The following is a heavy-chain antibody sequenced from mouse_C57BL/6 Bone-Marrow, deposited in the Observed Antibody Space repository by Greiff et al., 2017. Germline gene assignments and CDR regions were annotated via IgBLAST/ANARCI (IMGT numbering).Heavy chain of an antibody. CDR2: ISSGGSYT. D-gene: IGHD2-4*01. V-gene: IGHV5-6*01. Sequence: EVHLVESGGDLVKPGGSLKLSCAASGFTFSSYGMSWVRQTPDKRLEWVATISSGGSYTNYPDSVKGRFTISRDNAKNTLYLQMSSLKSEDTAMYYCARHGYDYAWFAYWGQGTLVTVSA. CDR1: GFTFSSYG. CDR3: ARHGYDYAWFAY. J-gene: IGHJ3*01.